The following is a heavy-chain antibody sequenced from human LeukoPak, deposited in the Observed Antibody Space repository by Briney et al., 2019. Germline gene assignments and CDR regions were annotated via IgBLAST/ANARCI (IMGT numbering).Heavy chain of an antibody. J-gene: IGHJ4*02. CDR3: AKELSEMATISPFDY. CDR1: GFTFSGYA. CDR2: MSGSGGST. Sequence: GGSLRLSCVASGFTFSGYAMSWVRQAPGKGLEWVSVMSGSGGSTYYADSVKGRFTISRDNSKNTLYLQMNSLRAEDTAVYYCAKELSEMATISPFDYWGQGTLVTVSS. V-gene: IGHV3-23*01. D-gene: IGHD5-24*01.